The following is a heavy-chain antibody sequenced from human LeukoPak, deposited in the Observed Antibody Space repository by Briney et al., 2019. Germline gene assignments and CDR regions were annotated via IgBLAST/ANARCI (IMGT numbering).Heavy chain of an antibody. J-gene: IGHJ6*02. D-gene: IGHD1-1*01. Sequence: SETLSLTCTVSGGSISTYYWSWIRHPPGKGLEGIGYIYYSGSTNHNPSLKSRVTISVDTSKNQFSLKLSSVTAADTAVYYCARHQPWGTTMGPVMDVWGQGTTVTVSS. V-gene: IGHV4-59*08. CDR1: GGSISTYY. CDR2: IYYSGST. CDR3: ARHQPWGTTMGPVMDV.